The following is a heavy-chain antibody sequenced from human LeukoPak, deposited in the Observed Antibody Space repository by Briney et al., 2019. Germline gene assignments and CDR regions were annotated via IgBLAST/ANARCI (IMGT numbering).Heavy chain of an antibody. CDR1: GGTFSSYA. CDR2: IIPIFGTA. V-gene: IGHV1-69*05. J-gene: IGHJ4*02. CDR3: AVDFWRGLYYFDY. Sequence: GASVKVSCKASGGTFSSYAISWVRQAPGQELEWMGGIIPIFGTANYAQKFQGRVTITTDESTSTAYMELSSLRSEDTAVYYCAVDFWRGLYYFDYWGQGTLVTVSS. D-gene: IGHD3-3*01.